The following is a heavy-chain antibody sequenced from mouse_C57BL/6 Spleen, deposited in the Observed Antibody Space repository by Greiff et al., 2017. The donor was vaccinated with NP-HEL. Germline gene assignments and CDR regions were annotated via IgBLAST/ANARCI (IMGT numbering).Heavy chain of an antibody. Sequence: DVQLQESGPGLVKPSQSLSLTCSVTGYSITSGYYWNWIRQFPGNKLEWMGYISYDGSNNYNPSLKNRISITRDTSKNQFFLKLNSVTTEDTATYYCARDWGYGGYYRFAYWGQGTLVTVSA. D-gene: IGHD2-3*01. CDR2: ISYDGSN. V-gene: IGHV3-6*01. J-gene: IGHJ3*01. CDR1: GYSITSGYY. CDR3: ARDWGYGGYYRFAY.